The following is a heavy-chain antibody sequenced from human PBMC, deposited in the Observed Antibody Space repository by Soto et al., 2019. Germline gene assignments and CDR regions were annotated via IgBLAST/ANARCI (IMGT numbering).Heavy chain of an antibody. V-gene: IGHV3-23*01. CDR3: AKGSSTSCYCNLDY. J-gene: IGHJ4*02. Sequence: EVQLLESGGGLVQPGGSLRLSCAASGFTFSSYAMSWVRQAPGKGLEWVSVISGSDDRTYYADSVKGRFTISRDNSKNTLYLQMNSLRVEDTAVYYCAKGSSTSCYCNLDYWGQGTLVTVSS. D-gene: IGHD2-2*01. CDR1: GFTFSSYA. CDR2: ISGSDDRT.